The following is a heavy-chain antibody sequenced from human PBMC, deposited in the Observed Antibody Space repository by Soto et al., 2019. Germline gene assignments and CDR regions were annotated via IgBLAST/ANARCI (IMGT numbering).Heavy chain of an antibody. V-gene: IGHV1-46*01. D-gene: IGHD6-13*01. CDR2: INPSGGST. J-gene: IGHJ5*02. CDR1: GYTFTSYS. Sequence: GASVKVSCKASGYTFTSYSIHWVRQAPGQGLEWMGIINPSGGSTRCIQKFQGRVIMTRDTSTSTVYMELSSLRSEDTAVYYCARDATGIDPWGQGTLVTVSS. CDR3: ARDATGIDP.